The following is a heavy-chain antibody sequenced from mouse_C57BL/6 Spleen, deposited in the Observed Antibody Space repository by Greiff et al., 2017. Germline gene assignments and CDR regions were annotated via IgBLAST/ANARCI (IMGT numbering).Heavy chain of an antibody. CDR2: ISDGGSYT. CDR1: GFTFSSYA. J-gene: IGHJ3*01. V-gene: IGHV5-4*01. Sequence: EVHLVESGGGLVKPGGSLKLSCAASGFTFSSYAMSWVRQTPEKRLEWVATISDGGSYTYYPDNVKGRFTISRDNAKNNLYLQMSHLKSEDTAMYYCAREGGYGYDGGFAYWGQGTLVTVSA. D-gene: IGHD2-2*01. CDR3: AREGGYGYDGGFAY.